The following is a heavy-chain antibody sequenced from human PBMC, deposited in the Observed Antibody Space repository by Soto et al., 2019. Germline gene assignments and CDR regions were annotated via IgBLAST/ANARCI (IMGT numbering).Heavy chain of an antibody. D-gene: IGHD4-17*01. Sequence: EVQLVESGGGLVKPGGSLRLSCAASGFTFSSYSMNWVRQAPGKGLEWVSSISSSSSYIYYADSVKGRFTISRDNAKNSLYLQMNSLRAEDTAVYYCARDYNYGDYGGHYWGQGTLVTVSS. CDR1: GFTFSSYS. CDR3: ARDYNYGDYGGHY. V-gene: IGHV3-21*01. J-gene: IGHJ4*02. CDR2: ISSSSSYI.